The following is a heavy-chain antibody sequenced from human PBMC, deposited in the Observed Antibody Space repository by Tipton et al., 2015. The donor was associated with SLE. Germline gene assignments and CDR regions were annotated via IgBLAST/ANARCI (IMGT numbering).Heavy chain of an antibody. CDR2: IRYDGANK. V-gene: IGHV3-30*02. J-gene: IGHJ4*02. CDR3: AKDLAYRGGLDY. D-gene: IGHD2-21*01. CDR1: GFTFTSYG. Sequence: GSLRLSCTASGFTFTSYGMHWVRQAPGKGLEWLAFIRYDGANKYCADSVKDRFSISRDHYKNTLYLQMNSLSAEDTAVYYCAKDLAYRGGLDYWGQGTLVTVSS.